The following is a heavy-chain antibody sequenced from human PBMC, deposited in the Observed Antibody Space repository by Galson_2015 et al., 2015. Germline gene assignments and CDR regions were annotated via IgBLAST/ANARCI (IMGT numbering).Heavy chain of an antibody. CDR2: ISSSGSTI. CDR3: AKDLRVVEEDY. D-gene: IGHD2-15*01. J-gene: IGHJ4*02. Sequence: SLRLSCAASGFTFSSYEMNWVRQAPGKGLEWVSYISSSGSTIYYADSVKGRFTISRENSKNTLYLRMNILRAEDTAVYYCAKDLRVVEEDYWGQGTLVTVSS. CDR1: GFTFSSYE. V-gene: IGHV3-48*03.